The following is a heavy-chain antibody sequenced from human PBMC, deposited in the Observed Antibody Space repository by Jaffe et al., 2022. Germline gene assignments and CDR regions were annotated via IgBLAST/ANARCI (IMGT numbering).Heavy chain of an antibody. V-gene: IGHV3-23*01. D-gene: IGHD3-3*01. CDR3: ARDITIFGAAFDI. CDR1: GFTFSSYA. Sequence: EVQLLESGGGLVQPGGSLRLSCAASGFTFSSYAMSWVRQAPGKGLEWVSAISGSGGSTYYADSVKGRFTISRDNSKNTLYLQMNSLRAEDTAVYYCARDITIFGAAFDIWGQGTMVTVSS. J-gene: IGHJ3*02. CDR2: ISGSGGST.